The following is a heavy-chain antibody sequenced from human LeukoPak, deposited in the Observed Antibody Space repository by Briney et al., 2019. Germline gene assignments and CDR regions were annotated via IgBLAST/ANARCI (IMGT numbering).Heavy chain of an antibody. CDR3: ARQKGYDIMTAYGY. Sequence: GESLKISCHGSGHTFSNYWIGWVRQMPGKGLEWMGIIYPGDSNTRYSPSFQGQVTISADKSINTAYLQWSSLRASDTAMYYCARQKGYDIMTAYGYWGQGTLVTVSS. J-gene: IGHJ4*02. CDR1: GHTFSNYW. D-gene: IGHD3-9*01. V-gene: IGHV5-51*01. CDR2: IYPGDSNT.